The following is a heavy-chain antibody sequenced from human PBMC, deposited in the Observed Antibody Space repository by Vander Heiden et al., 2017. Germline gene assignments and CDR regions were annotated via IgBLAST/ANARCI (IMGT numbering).Heavy chain of an antibody. CDR1: GFTFRSYA. D-gene: IGHD6-19*01. CDR3: AKRIAVAEGDDAFDI. CDR2: ISGSGGST. J-gene: IGHJ3*02. V-gene: IGHV3-23*01. Sequence: EVQLLESGGGLVLHGGSLRLSCAASGFTFRSYAMSWVRQAPGKGLEWVSAISGSGGSTDYADSVKGRFTISRDNSKNTLYLQMNSLRAEDTAVYYCAKRIAVAEGDDAFDIWGQGTMVTVSS.